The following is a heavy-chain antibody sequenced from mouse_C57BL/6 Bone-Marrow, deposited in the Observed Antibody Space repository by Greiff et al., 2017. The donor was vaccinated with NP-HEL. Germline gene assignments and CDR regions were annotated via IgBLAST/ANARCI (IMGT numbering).Heavy chain of an antibody. D-gene: IGHD4-1*01. CDR1: GFTFSSYA. CDR3: ARDGPGPTYAMDY. CDR2: ISDGGSYT. V-gene: IGHV5-4*01. Sequence: EVKLVESGGGLVKPGGSLKLSCAASGFTFSSYAMSWVRQTPEKRLEWVATISDGGSYTYYPDNVKGRFTISRDNAKNNLYLQMSHLKSEDTAMYYCARDGPGPTYAMDYWGKGTSVTVSS. J-gene: IGHJ4*01.